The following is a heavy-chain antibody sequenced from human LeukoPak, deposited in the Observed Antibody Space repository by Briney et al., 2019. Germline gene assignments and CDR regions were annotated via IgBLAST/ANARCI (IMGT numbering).Heavy chain of an antibody. V-gene: IGHV3-15*01. D-gene: IGHD6-19*01. CDR2: IKSKTDGGTT. CDR1: GFTFSNAW. Sequence: GGSLRLSCAASGFTFSNAWMSWVRQAPGKGLEWVGRIKSKTDGGTTDYAAPVKGRFTISRDDSKNTLYLQMNNLRAEDTAVYYCAKAPASGWYYFDYWGQGTLVTVSS. J-gene: IGHJ4*02. CDR3: AKAPASGWYYFDY.